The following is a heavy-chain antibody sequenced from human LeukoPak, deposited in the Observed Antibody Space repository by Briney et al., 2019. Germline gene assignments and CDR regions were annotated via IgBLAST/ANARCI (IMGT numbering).Heavy chain of an antibody. CDR1: GGSFSGYY. J-gene: IGHJ6*02. D-gene: IGHD2-2*01. Sequence: SETLSLTCAVYGGSFSGYYWSWIRQPPGKGLEWIGEINHSGSTNYNPSLKSRVTISVDTSKNQFSLKLSSVTAADTAVYYCARGRKYCSSTSCYYYYGMDVWGQGTTDTVSS. CDR2: INHSGST. V-gene: IGHV4-34*01. CDR3: ARGRKYCSSTSCYYYYGMDV.